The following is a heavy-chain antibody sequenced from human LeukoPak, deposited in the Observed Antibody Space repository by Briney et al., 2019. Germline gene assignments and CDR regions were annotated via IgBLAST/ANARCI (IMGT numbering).Heavy chain of an antibody. Sequence: GASVKVSCKASGYTFTSYAMHWVRQAPGQRLEWMGWINAGNGNTKYSQKFQGRVTITRDTSASTAYMELSSLRSEDTAVYYCARDPASQSYYYDSSGYYYDYWGQGTLVTVSS. D-gene: IGHD3-22*01. CDR1: GYTFTSYA. CDR3: ARDPASQSYYYDSSGYYYDY. V-gene: IGHV1-3*01. J-gene: IGHJ4*02. CDR2: INAGNGNT.